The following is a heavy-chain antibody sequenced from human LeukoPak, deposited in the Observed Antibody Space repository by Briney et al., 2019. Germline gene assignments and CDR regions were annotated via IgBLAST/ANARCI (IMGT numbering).Heavy chain of an antibody. J-gene: IGHJ5*02. CDR1: GFNFSSYA. CDR2: ISGSGGST. V-gene: IGHV3-23*01. CDR3: AKGASGSYYNWFDP. D-gene: IGHD1-26*01. Sequence: GGSLRLSCAASGFNFSSYAMSWVRQAPGKGLEWVSAISGSGGSTYYAGSVKGRFTISRDNSKNTLYLQMNSLRAEDTAVYYCAKGASGSYYNWFDPWGQGTLVTVSS.